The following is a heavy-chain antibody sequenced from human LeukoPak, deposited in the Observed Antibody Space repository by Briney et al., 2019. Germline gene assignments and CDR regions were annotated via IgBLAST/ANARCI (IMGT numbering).Heavy chain of an antibody. Sequence: PGGSLRLSCAASGFTFSSYGMHWVRQAPGKGLEWVAVIWYDGSNKYYADSVKGRFTISRDNSKNTLYLQMNSLRAEDTAVYYCAKVLRPPHYYGMDVWGQGTTVTVSS. CDR3: AKVLRPPHYYGMDV. CDR1: GFTFSSYG. D-gene: IGHD3-3*01. J-gene: IGHJ6*02. CDR2: IWYDGSNK. V-gene: IGHV3-33*06.